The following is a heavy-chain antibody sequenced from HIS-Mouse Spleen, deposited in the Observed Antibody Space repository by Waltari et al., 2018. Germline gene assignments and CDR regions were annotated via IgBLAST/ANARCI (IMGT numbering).Heavy chain of an antibody. CDR1: GFTFSSYW. CDR3: ARGNYYDSSGYYRDWYFDL. D-gene: IGHD3-22*01. Sequence: EVQLVESGGGVVQPGGSLRLSCAASGFTFSSYWMSWVRQAPGKGVEWVANIKQDGSEKYYVDSVKGRFTISRDNAKNSLYLQMNSLRAEDTAVYYCARGNYYDSSGYYRDWYFDLWGRGTLVTVSS. CDR2: IKQDGSEK. V-gene: IGHV3-7*01. J-gene: IGHJ2*01.